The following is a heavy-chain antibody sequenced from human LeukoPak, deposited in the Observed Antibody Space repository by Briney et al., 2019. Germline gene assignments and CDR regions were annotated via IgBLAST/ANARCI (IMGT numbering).Heavy chain of an antibody. CDR3: AKGDSSGWYGVFDS. D-gene: IGHD6-19*01. V-gene: IGHV3-23*01. CDR1: GFTFISYA. Sequence: GGSLRLSCTASGFTFISYAMSWVRQAPGKGLGWVSAISGSGVSTNYADSVKGRFSISRANSKNALYLQMNSLRAEDTAVYYCAKGDSSGWYGVFDSWGQGTLVTVSS. J-gene: IGHJ4*02. CDR2: ISGSGVST.